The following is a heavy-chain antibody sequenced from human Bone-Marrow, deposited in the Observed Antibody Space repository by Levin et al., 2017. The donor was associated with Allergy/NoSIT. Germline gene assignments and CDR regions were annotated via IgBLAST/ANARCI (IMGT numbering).Heavy chain of an antibody. J-gene: IGHJ4*02. Sequence: GGSLRLSCAASGFTFDDYAMHWVRQAPGKGLEWVPGISWNSGTLGSADYVKGRFGICRDNAKNSLYRLMNSLRAEDTALYYCAKANGVAQTFCDYWGKGTLVIVSS. CDR1: GFTFDDYA. D-gene: IGHD3-3*01. V-gene: IGHV3-9*01. CDR2: ISWNSGTL. CDR3: AKANGVAQTFCDY.